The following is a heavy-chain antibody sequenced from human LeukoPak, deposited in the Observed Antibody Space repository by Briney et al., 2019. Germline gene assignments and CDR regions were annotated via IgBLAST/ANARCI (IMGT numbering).Heavy chain of an antibody. CDR2: IYYSGST. CDR3: ARVHIVVVTTTASRIDY. J-gene: IGHJ4*02. CDR1: GGSISSSSYY. D-gene: IGHD2-21*02. Sequence: PSETLSLTCTVSGGSISSSSYYWGWIRQPPGKGLEWIGSIYYSGSTYYNPSLKSRVTVSVDTSKNQFSLKLSSVTAADTAVYYCARVHIVVVTTTASRIDYWGQGTLVTVSS. V-gene: IGHV4-39*07.